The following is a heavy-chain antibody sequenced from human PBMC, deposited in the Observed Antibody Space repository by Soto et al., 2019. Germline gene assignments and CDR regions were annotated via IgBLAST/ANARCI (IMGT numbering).Heavy chain of an antibody. CDR1: GFTFSDYA. CDR2: VRNKAYGGTT. J-gene: IGHJ6*02. V-gene: IGHV3-49*03. Sequence: PWGSLRLSCTTSGFTFSDYAFCWFRQAPGKGLEWVGVVRNKAYGGTTDYAASVKGRFDISRDDSKSIAYLQMNSVTTEDTGVYFCARYTYTSRYSHYGMDVWGHGTTVTVSS. CDR3: ARYTYTSRYSHYGMDV. D-gene: IGHD6-13*01.